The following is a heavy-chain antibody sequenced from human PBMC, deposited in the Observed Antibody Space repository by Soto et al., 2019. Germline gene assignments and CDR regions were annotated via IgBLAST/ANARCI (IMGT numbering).Heavy chain of an antibody. CDR2: IYYSGST. CDR1: GGSISSGGYY. V-gene: IGHV4-31*03. Sequence: QVQLQESGPGLVKPSQTLSLTCTVSGGSISSGGYYWSWIRQHPGKGLEWIGYIYYSGSTYYNPSLKSRVTISVDTSKNQFSLKLSSVTAADTAVYYCARGIELGIFYWYFDLWGRGTLVTVSS. D-gene: IGHD7-27*01. CDR3: ARGIELGIFYWYFDL. J-gene: IGHJ2*01.